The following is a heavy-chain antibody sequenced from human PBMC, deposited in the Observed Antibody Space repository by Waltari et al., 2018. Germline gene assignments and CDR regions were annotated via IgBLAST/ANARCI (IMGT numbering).Heavy chain of an antibody. V-gene: IGHV3-7*01. D-gene: IGHD4-17*01. J-gene: IGHJ6*03. CDR3: ARVRRSGDYVINYYYYYMDV. CDR1: GFTFSSYW. CDR2: IKQDGSAK. Sequence: EVQLVESGGGLVQPGGSLRLSCAASGFTFSSYWMSWVRQAPGKGLEWVANIKQDGSAKYYVDSVKGRFTISRDNAKNSLYLQMNSLRAEDTAVYYCARVRRSGDYVINYYYYYMDVWGKGTTVTVSS.